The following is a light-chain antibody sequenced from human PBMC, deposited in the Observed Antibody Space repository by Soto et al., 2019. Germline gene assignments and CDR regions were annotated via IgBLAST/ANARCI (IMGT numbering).Light chain of an antibody. CDR2: GAS. J-gene: IGKJ3*01. CDR3: QQYGSSPLFT. CDR1: QSVSSNY. V-gene: IGKV3-20*01. Sequence: EIVLTQSPGTLSLSPGERATLSCRASQSVSSNYLAWYQQKPGQAPRLLIYGASSRATGIPDRFSGSGSGTHFTLTISRLEPEDFAVCYCQQYGSSPLFTFGPGTKVDIK.